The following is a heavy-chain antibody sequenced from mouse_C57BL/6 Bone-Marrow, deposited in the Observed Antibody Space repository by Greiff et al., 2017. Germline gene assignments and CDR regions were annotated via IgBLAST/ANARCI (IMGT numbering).Heavy chain of an antibody. D-gene: IGHD2-4*01. CDR1: GYTFTSYW. Sequence: QVQLQQPGAELVKPGASVKVSCKASGYTFTSYWMHWVKQRPGQGLEWIGRIHPSDSDTNYNQKFKGKATLTVDKSSSTAYMQLSSLTSDDSAVYYCAIESIYYDYSNDAMDYWGQGTSVTVSS. CDR3: AIESIYYDYSNDAMDY. J-gene: IGHJ4*01. V-gene: IGHV1-74*01. CDR2: IHPSDSDT.